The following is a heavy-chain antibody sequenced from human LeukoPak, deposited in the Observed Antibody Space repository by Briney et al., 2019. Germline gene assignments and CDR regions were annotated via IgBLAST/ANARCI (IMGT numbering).Heavy chain of an antibody. V-gene: IGHV3-23*01. D-gene: IGHD6-6*01. CDR1: GFTFSSYA. Sequence: GGSLRLSCAASGFTFSSYAMSWVRQAPGKGLEWVSAISGSGGSTYYADSVKGRFTISRDNSKNTLYLQMNSLRAEGTAVYYCAKDPAARTVYYYYGMDVWGQGTTVTVSS. CDR2: ISGSGGST. CDR3: AKDPAARTVYYYYGMDV. J-gene: IGHJ6*02.